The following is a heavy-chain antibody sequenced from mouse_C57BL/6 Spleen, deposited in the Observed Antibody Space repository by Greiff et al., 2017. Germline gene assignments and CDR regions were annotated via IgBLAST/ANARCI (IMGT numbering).Heavy chain of an antibody. CDR3: ARWGYLYYAMDY. CDR2: INPSNGGT. V-gene: IGHV1-53*01. D-gene: IGHD2-2*01. Sequence: QVQLQQPGTELVKPGASVKLSCKASGYTFTSYWMHWVKQRPGQGLEWIGNINPSNGGTNYNEKFKSKATRTVDKSSSTAYMQLRSLTSEDSAVYYCARWGYLYYAMDYWGQGTSVTVSS. CDR1: GYTFTSYW. J-gene: IGHJ4*01.